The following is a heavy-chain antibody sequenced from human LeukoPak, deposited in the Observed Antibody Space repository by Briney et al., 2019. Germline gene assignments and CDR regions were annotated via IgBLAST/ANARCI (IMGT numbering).Heavy chain of an antibody. D-gene: IGHD3-10*01. Sequence: PGGSLRLSCAASGFPFSDTWMSWVRQAPGKGLEWVGRIKSKTDGGTTDYAAPVKGRFTISRDDSKNTLYLQMNSLKTEDTAVYYCTTESPWFGEFPFDYWGQGTLVTVSS. CDR1: GFPFSDTW. CDR3: TTESPWFGEFPFDY. CDR2: IKSKTDGGTT. J-gene: IGHJ4*02. V-gene: IGHV3-15*01.